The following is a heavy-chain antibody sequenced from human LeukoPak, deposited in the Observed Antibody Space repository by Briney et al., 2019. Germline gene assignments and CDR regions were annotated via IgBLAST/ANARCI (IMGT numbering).Heavy chain of an antibody. CDR1: GGSFPSTSYY. CDR2: IFYNGRA. V-gene: IGHV4-39*07. J-gene: IGHJ4*02. D-gene: IGHD5-18*01. Sequence: SETLSLTCTVSGGSFPSTSYYWGWIRQPPGKGLEWIGSIFYNGRAHYDPSLQSRVTISLDTSKNQFSLKLSSMTAADTAVYYCARALGYSYGNDYWGQGTLVTVSS. CDR3: ARALGYSYGNDY.